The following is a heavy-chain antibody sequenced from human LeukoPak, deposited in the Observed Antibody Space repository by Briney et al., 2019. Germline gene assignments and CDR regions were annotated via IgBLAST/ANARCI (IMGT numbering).Heavy chain of an antibody. CDR2: ISNSGGTT. CDR3: ARVPRYCSGGSCYPDAFDI. Sequence: GGTLRLSCAASGFTFSSYGMSWVRQAPGKGLEWVSGISNSGGTTYYADSVKGRFTISRDNAKNSLYLQMNSLRAEDTAVYYCARVPRYCSGGSCYPDAFDIWGQGTMVTVSS. J-gene: IGHJ3*02. CDR1: GFTFSSYG. V-gene: IGHV3-21*01. D-gene: IGHD2-15*01.